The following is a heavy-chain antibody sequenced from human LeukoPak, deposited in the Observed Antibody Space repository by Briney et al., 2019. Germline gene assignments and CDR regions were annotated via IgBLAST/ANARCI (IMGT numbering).Heavy chain of an antibody. CDR3: ARPTARLGWFDP. J-gene: IGHJ5*02. Sequence: SETLSLTCTVSGYSISSGYYWGWIRQPPGEGLEWIGSIYHSGSTYHNPSLKSRVTISVDTSKNQSSLKLRSVTAADTAVYYCARPTARLGWFDPWGQGTLVTVSS. CDR1: GYSISSGYY. D-gene: IGHD6-6*01. CDR2: IYHSGST. V-gene: IGHV4-38-2*02.